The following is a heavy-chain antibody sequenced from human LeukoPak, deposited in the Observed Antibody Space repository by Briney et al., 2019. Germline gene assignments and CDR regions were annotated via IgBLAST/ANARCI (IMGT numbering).Heavy chain of an antibody. D-gene: IGHD1-14*01. CDR1: GYTFTGYY. V-gene: IGHV1-2*02. Sequence: ASVKVSCKASGYTFTGYYMHWVRQAPGQGLEWMGWIKPDSGGTNYAQKFQGRVTMTRDTSISTAYMELSSLRFDDTAVYYCSSSSYKLDASDVWGRGTMVTVSS. CDR3: SSSSYKLDASDV. CDR2: IKPDSGGT. J-gene: IGHJ3*01.